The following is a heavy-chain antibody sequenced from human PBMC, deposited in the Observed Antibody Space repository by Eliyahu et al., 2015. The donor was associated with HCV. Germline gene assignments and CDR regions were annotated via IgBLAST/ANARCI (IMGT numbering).Heavy chain of an antibody. V-gene: IGHV2-5*02. CDR2: IYWDDDK. Sequence: QITLKESGPTLVKPTQTLTLTCTFSGFSLSTSGVGVGWIRQPPGKALEWLALIYWDDDKRYSPSLKSRLTITKDTSKNQVVLTMTNMDPVDTATYYCAHRVSSGWYSDVFDYWGQGTLVTVSS. CDR1: GFSLSTSGVG. J-gene: IGHJ4*02. D-gene: IGHD6-19*01. CDR3: AHRVSSGWYSDVFDY.